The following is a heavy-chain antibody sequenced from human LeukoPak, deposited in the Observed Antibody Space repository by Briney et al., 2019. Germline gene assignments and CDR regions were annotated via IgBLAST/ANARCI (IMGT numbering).Heavy chain of an antibody. Sequence: SETLSLTCAVSGYPISSGYYWGWIRQPPGKGLEWTGSIYHSGSTYYNPSHKSRVTISVDTSKNQFSLKLSSVTAADTAVYYCARVYSSSWRHYYYYYMDVWGKGTTVTVSS. CDR1: GYPISSGYY. J-gene: IGHJ6*03. V-gene: IGHV4-38-2*01. D-gene: IGHD6-13*01. CDR3: ARVYSSSWRHYYYYYMDV. CDR2: IYHSGST.